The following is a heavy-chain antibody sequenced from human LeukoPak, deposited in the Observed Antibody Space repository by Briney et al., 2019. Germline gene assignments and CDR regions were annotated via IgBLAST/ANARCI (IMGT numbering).Heavy chain of an antibody. CDR3: ARGRGIAARGGRNGAFDI. CDR1: GGSISSYY. D-gene: IGHD6-6*01. V-gene: IGHV4-34*01. J-gene: IGHJ3*02. Sequence: SETLSLTCTVSGGSISSYYWSWIRQPPGKGLKWIGEINHSGSTNYNPSLKSRVTISVDTSKNQFSLKLSSVTAADTAVYYCARGRGIAARGGRNGAFDIWGQGTMVTVSS. CDR2: INHSGST.